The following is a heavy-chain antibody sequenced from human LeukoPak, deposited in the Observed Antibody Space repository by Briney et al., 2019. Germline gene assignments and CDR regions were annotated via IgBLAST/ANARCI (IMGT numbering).Heavy chain of an antibody. V-gene: IGHV4-39*01. Sequence: SETLSLTCTVSGDSLSTSSYYWGWIRQPPGKGLEWIGSIYYSGSTFYNPSLKSRVTIFVDTSRNQSSLKLSSVTAADTAVYYCARHSSVLPFDYWGQGTLVAASS. CDR3: ARHSSVLPFDY. CDR1: GDSLSTSSYY. CDR2: IYYSGST. D-gene: IGHD3-10*01. J-gene: IGHJ4*02.